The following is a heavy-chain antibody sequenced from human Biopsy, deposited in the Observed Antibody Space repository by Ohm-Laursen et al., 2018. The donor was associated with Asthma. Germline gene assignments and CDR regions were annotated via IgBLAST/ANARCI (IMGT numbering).Heavy chain of an antibody. D-gene: IGHD3-9*01. CDR2: INAGNGNT. Sequence: SVKVSCKASGDSFSNYAIHWVRQAPGQRLEWMGWINAGNGNTKYSQKFQGRVTITRDTSASTAYMDLSSLRSEDTAVYYCARTYYDFLTGQVHDAFAMWGQGTMVTVSS. V-gene: IGHV1-3*01. CDR1: GDSFSNYA. J-gene: IGHJ3*02. CDR3: ARTYYDFLTGQVHDAFAM.